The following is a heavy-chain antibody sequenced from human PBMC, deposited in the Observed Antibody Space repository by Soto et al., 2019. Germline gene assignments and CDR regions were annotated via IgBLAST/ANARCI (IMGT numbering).Heavy chain of an antibody. J-gene: IGHJ4*02. CDR3: ARDLGGYASH. CDR1: GLTFSNYW. D-gene: IGHD3-16*01. Sequence: EVQLVESGGGLVQTGGSLRLSWAASGLTFSNYWMHWVRQAPGKGPVWVSRITTDGSTTNYAASGKGRLPISRDNAKNTLYLQTNSLGAEDPAVYYCARDLGGYASHWGQGTLVTVSS. V-gene: IGHV3-74*01. CDR2: ITTDGSTT.